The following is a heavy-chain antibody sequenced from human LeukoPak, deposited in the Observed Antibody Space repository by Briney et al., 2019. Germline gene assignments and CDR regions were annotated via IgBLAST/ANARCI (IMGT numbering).Heavy chain of an antibody. CDR3: AKGRGGYCSSTSCYPASFDY. J-gene: IGHJ4*02. D-gene: IGHD2-2*01. CDR2: IRYDGSNK. CDR1: GFTFSSYS. Sequence: PGGSLRLSCAASGFTFSSYSMNWVRQAPGKGLEWVAFIRYDGSNKYYADSVKGRFTISRDNSKNTLYLQMNSLRAEDTAVYYCAKGRGGYCSSTSCYPASFDYWGQGTLVTVSS. V-gene: IGHV3-30*02.